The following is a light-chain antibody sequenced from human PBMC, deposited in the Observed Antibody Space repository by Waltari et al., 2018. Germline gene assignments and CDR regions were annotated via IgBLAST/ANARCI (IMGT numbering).Light chain of an antibody. J-gene: IGKJ2*01. CDR2: LGS. Sequence: DIVMTQSPLSLPVPPGEPASISCRSSQSLLHSNGYNYFDGYLQKPGPSPQLLIYLGSNRASGVPNMFSGSGSGTDFTLKISRVEAEDVWVYYCMQALQTPRTFGQGTKLEIK. V-gene: IGKV2-28*01. CDR1: QSLLHSNGYNY. CDR3: MQALQTPRT.